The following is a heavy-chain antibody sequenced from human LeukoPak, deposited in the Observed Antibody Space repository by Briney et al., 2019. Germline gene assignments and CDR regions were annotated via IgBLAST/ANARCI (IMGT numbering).Heavy chain of an antibody. CDR1: GFTISGHW. CDR3: ARSDWFDP. CDR2: SKSDGSST. J-gene: IGHJ5*02. Sequence: GGSLRLSCAASGFTISGHWMHWVRQVPGKGLVWVSRSKSDGSSTSYADSVKGRFTISRDNAKNTLYLQMNSLRVEDTAVYYCARSDWFDPWGQGTLVIVSS. V-gene: IGHV3-74*01.